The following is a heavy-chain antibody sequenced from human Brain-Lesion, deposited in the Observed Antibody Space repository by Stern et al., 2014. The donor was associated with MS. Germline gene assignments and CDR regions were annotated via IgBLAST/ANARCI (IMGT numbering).Heavy chain of an antibody. CDR3: ARDQRGITIFGVVTDYYYLGMDV. D-gene: IGHD3-3*01. Sequence: QVQLVQSGAEVKKPGASVKVSCKTSGYIFTGYYINWVRQAPGQGLEWMAWINPNTGGPKYAQKFQGRVTMSRDTSISTAYVELSSLTSDDTAVYYCARDQRGITIFGVVTDYYYLGMDVWGQGTTVTVSS. J-gene: IGHJ6*02. CDR1: GYIFTGYY. CDR2: INPNTGGP. V-gene: IGHV1-2*02.